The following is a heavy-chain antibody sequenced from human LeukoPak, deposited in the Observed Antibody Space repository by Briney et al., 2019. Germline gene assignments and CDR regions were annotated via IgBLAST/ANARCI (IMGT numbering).Heavy chain of an antibody. CDR3: ARGPYGDHLTEGFDQ. V-gene: IGHV3-7*03. D-gene: IGHD4-17*01. Sequence: GGSLRLSCAASGFTFSSYWMTWVRQAPGKGLEWVANIKQDGSEKYYVDSVKGRFTISRDNAKNSLYLQMSSLRDDDTAVYYCARGPYGDHLTEGFDQWGQGTLVTVSS. CDR1: GFTFSSYW. CDR2: IKQDGSEK. J-gene: IGHJ4*02.